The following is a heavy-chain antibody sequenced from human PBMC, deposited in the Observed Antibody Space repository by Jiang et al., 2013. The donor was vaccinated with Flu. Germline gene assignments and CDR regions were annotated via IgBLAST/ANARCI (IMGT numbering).Heavy chain of an antibody. D-gene: IGHD3-10*01. CDR3: ASLYGSGRNDGFDI. CDR1: GGSISSTMW. V-gene: IGHV4-4*02. J-gene: IGHJ3*02. Sequence: GSGLVKPSGTLSLTCAVSGGSISSTMWWSWVRQPPGKGLEWIGEVYHSGSTNYNPSLNSRVTISVDKSKNQLSLRLNSVTAADTAVYYCASLYGSGRNDGFDIWGQGTMVTVSS. CDR2: VYHSGST.